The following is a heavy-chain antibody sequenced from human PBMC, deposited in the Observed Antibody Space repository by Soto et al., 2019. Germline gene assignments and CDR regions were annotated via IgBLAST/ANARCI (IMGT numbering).Heavy chain of an antibody. CDR1: GFTFSSYW. CDR2: INSDGTRI. CDR3: ARLRVGFDY. J-gene: IGHJ4*02. D-gene: IGHD2-2*01. Sequence: EVQLVESGGGSVQPGGSLRLSCAASGFTFSSYWMHWVRQAPGKGLVWVSRINSDGTRITYADSVKGRFTISRDNAESTLYLQMNSLRAEDTAVYYCARLRVGFDYWGQGALVTDSS. V-gene: IGHV3-74*03.